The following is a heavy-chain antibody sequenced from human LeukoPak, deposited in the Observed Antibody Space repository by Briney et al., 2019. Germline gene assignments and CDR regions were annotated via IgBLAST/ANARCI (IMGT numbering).Heavy chain of an antibody. J-gene: IGHJ4*02. CDR2: IVPLFGRV. CDR1: GGIISTYG. CDR3: ARDFSHAGLDY. Sequence: GASVKVSCKASGGIISTYGIAWVRQAPGQGLEYMGGIVPLFGRVNYAQKFRGRVTMTTDQSSSTVYMELTSLISGDTAVYYCARDFSHAGLDYWGQGTLVSVSS. V-gene: IGHV1-69*05. D-gene: IGHD1-1*01.